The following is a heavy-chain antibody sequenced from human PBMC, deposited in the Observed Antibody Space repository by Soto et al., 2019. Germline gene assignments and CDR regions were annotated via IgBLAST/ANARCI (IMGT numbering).Heavy chain of an antibody. CDR3: AHKGYGDYPLDY. CDR2: AYWDDTK. Sequence: QITLKESGPTLVKPTQTLTLTCTFSGFSLSTSGVGVGWIRQPPGKALEWLAVAYWDDTKHYSPSLKSRLTITKDTSKNQVVLTMTNMDPVDTATYFCAHKGYGDYPLDYWGQGTLVTVSS. D-gene: IGHD4-17*01. CDR1: GFSLSTSGVG. V-gene: IGHV2-5*02. J-gene: IGHJ4*02.